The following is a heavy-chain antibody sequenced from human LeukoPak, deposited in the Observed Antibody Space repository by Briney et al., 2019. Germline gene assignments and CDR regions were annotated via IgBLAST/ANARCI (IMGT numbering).Heavy chain of an antibody. CDR1: GGSISSSSYY. V-gene: IGHV4-39*01. J-gene: IGHJ4*02. CDR3: ARPSSYSYGYNY. CDR2: IYYSGST. D-gene: IGHD5-18*01. Sequence: PSEALSLTCTVSGGSISSSSYYWGWIRQPPGKGLEWIGSIYYSGSTYYNPSLKSRVTISVDTSKNQFSLKLSSVTAADTAVYYCARPSSYSYGYNYWGQGTLVTVSS.